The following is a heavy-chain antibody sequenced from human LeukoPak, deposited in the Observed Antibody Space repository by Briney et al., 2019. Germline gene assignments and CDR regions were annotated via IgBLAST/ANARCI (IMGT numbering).Heavy chain of an antibody. D-gene: IGHD3-22*01. V-gene: IGHV4-4*02. CDR2: IYHSGRT. CDR1: GGSISSSNW. CDR3: ARDNYDNSGYYFDY. J-gene: IGHJ4*02. Sequence: ASETLSLTCAVSGGSISSSNWGSWVRQPPGKGLEWIGEIYHSGRTNYTPSLKSRVTISVDKSKNQLSLKLSSVTAADTAVYYCARDNYDNSGYYFDYWGQGTLVTVSS.